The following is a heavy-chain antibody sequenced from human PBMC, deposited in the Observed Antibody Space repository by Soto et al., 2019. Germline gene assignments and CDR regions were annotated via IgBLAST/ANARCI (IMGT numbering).Heavy chain of an antibody. Sequence: PSETLSLTCTVSGGSISSYYWSWIRQPPGQGLEWIGYSYYSGNTNYNPSLKSRVTISVDTSKNQFSLKLSSVTAADTAVYYCARIGHSSSWYKARYYYYYMDVWGKGTTVT. V-gene: IGHV4-59*08. CDR1: GGSISSYY. CDR2: SYYSGNT. CDR3: ARIGHSSSWYKARYYYYYMDV. J-gene: IGHJ6*03. D-gene: IGHD6-13*01.